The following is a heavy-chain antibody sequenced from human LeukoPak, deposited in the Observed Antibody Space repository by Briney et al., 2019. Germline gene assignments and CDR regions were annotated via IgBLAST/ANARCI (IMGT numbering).Heavy chain of an antibody. CDR2: GCYSGST. CDR3: ARTPNIVVVAAAIDPGYYYYGMDV. V-gene: IGHV4-59*12. Sequence: PSETLSLTCTVSGGSLNNNYWTWIRQPQPRGLGLDCHGCYSGSTSYNPSLKIRVTNSLDTSKNQFSLKLSSVTAADTAVYSCARTPNIVVVAAAIDPGYYYYGMDVWGQGTTVTVSS. D-gene: IGHD2-2*01. J-gene: IGHJ6*02. CDR1: GGSLNNNY.